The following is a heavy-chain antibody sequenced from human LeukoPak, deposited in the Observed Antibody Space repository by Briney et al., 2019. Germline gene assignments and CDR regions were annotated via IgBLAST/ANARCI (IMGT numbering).Heavy chain of an antibody. D-gene: IGHD2-15*01. Sequence: SPTLSLTSAISGDGASINSAGWNWGRQSPSRGLEWLGRTYYRSKWYNDYAVSVKSRITINPDTSKNQFSLQLNSVTPEDTAVYYCVRGGYCSGGSCYNWFDPWGQGTLVTVSS. V-gene: IGHV6-1*01. CDR1: GDGASINSAG. CDR3: VRGGYCSGGSCYNWFDP. CDR2: TYYRSKWYN. J-gene: IGHJ5*02.